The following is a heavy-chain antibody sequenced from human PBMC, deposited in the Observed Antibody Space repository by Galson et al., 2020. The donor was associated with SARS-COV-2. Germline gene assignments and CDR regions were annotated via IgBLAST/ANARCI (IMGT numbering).Heavy chain of an antibody. Sequence: SGSTSSRDRLQEMRQAPGHGLAWMGWINPNSGGTNYEQKFQGGVTMTRETSISTAYMEPSRLRSDDTAVYYCASARVPDYYDSCGYLDYWGQGTLVTVSS. CDR1: GSTSSRDR. V-gene: IGHV1-2*02. D-gene: IGHD3-22*01. CDR3: ASARVPDYYDSCGYLDY. CDR2: INPNSGGT. J-gene: IGHJ4*02.